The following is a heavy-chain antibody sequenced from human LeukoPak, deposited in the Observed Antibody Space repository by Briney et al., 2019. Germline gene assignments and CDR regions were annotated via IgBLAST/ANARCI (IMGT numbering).Heavy chain of an antibody. CDR2: INPNTGDT. J-gene: IGHJ4*02. CDR1: RYSFSDNY. D-gene: IGHD4-17*01. CDR3: AREVYGDSSNDY. V-gene: IGHV1-2*02. Sequence: ASVKVSCKASRYSFSDNYLHWVRQAPGQGLEWLGWINPNTGDTNYAQKFQGRVTMTRDASISTAYLELTRLKSDDTAVYYCAREVYGDSSNDYWGQGTLLTVSS.